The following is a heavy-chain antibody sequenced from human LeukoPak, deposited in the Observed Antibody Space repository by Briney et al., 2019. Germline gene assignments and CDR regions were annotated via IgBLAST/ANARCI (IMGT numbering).Heavy chain of an antibody. J-gene: IGHJ4*02. Sequence: GGSLRLSCAASGFTFSSYAMSGVRKAPGKGLDGWALISYDGSNKYYADSVKGRFTISRDNSKNTLYLQMNSLRAEDTAVYYCAKDLLGYSYGSGAFDYWGQGTLVTVSS. CDR2: ISYDGSNK. CDR1: GFTFSSYA. D-gene: IGHD5-18*01. V-gene: IGHV3-30*18. CDR3: AKDLLGYSYGSGAFDY.